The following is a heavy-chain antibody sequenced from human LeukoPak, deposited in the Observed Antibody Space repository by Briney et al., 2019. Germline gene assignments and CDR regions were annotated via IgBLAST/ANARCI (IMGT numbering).Heavy chain of an antibody. CDR3: AELGITMIGGV. D-gene: IGHD3-10*02. CDR1: GFTFDDYA. CDR2: ISWNSGVI. Sequence: GGSLRLSCAASGFTFDDYAMHWVRQAPGKGLEWVSGISWNSGVIGYADSVRGRFTISRDNAKNSLYLQMNSLGAEDTAVYYCAELGITMIGGVWGKGTTVTISS. J-gene: IGHJ6*04. V-gene: IGHV3-9*01.